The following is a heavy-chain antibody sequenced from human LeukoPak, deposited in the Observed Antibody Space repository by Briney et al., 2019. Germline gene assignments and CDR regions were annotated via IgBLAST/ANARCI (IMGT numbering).Heavy chain of an antibody. Sequence: GGSLRLSCAASGMTFGNNWMHWVRQGPGKGLVWISRINIDGGGAIYADSVKGRFTVSRDNAKNTMYLQMNSLRAEDTAVYYCARDVPHNWFDTWGQGTLVTVSS. V-gene: IGHV3-74*01. CDR3: ARDVPHNWFDT. CDR1: GMTFGNNW. CDR2: INIDGGGA. J-gene: IGHJ5*02.